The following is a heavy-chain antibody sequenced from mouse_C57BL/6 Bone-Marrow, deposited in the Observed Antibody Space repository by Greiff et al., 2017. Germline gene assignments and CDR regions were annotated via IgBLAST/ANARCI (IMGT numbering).Heavy chain of an antibody. CDR2: IYPRSGNT. CDR3: ARKRLDGSSTYYAMDY. Sequence: QVQLQQSGAELARPGASVKLSCKASGYTFTSYGISWVKQRTGQGLEWIGEIYPRSGNTYYNEKFKGKATLTADTSSSTAYMELRSLTSEDSAVYVSARKRLDGSSTYYAMDYWGQGTSVTVSS. D-gene: IGHD1-1*01. CDR1: GYTFTSYG. V-gene: IGHV1-81*01. J-gene: IGHJ4*01.